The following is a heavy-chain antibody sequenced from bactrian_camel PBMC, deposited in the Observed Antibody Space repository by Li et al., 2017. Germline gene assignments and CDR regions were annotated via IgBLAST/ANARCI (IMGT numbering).Heavy chain of an antibody. D-gene: IGHD5*01. CDR3: TAEQMGWSWYNH. V-gene: IGHV3S40*01. CDR1: GHTYSSNC. Sequence: VQLVESGGGSVQPGGSLRLSCGASGHTYSSNCMGWFRQAPGKEREGVAFVYFGGGSTYYADSVKGRFTISQDKGKNTVYLLMDSLIAEDTALYYCTAEQMGWSWYNHWGQGTQVTVS. J-gene: IGHJ4*01. CDR2: VYFGGGST.